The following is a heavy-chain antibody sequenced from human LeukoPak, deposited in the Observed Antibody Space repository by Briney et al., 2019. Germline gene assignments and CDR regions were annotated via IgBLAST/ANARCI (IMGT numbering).Heavy chain of an antibody. J-gene: IGHJ1*01. V-gene: IGHV1-46*01. D-gene: IGHD1-26*01. CDR1: GYTFTSYY. Sequence: ASVKVSCKASGYTFTSYYMHWVRQAPGQGLEWMGIINPSGGSTSYAQKFQGRVTMTEDTSTDTAYMELSSLRSEDTAVYYCATDGKWELGFQHWGQGTLVTVSS. CDR3: ATDGKWELGFQH. CDR2: INPSGGST.